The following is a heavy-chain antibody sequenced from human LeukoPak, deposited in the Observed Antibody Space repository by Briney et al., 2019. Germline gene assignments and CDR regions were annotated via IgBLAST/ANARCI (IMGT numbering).Heavy chain of an antibody. D-gene: IGHD5-12*01. Sequence: SETLSLTCTVSGASISITSYYWGWIRQPPGKGLEWIGTMSYSGSTYYNPSLKSRVTMSMDTSKNQFSLKLSSVTAADTAVYYCARRVATKYWGQGTLVIVSS. CDR3: ARRVATKY. V-gene: IGHV4-39*07. CDR1: GASISITSYY. J-gene: IGHJ4*02. CDR2: MSYSGST.